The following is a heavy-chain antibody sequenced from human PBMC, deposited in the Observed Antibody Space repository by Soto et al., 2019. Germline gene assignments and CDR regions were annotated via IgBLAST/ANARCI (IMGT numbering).Heavy chain of an antibody. CDR1: GFTFNSYA. V-gene: IGHV3-23*01. Sequence: PGGSLRLSCAASGFTFNSYAMSWVRQAPGRGLEWVSAISGSGGSTYYADSVKGRFAISRDNSENTLYLQMNSLRAEDTALYYCAKDGIWGSYRYLDYWGQGTLVTVSS. D-gene: IGHD3-16*02. J-gene: IGHJ4*02. CDR2: ISGSGGST. CDR3: AKDGIWGSYRYLDY.